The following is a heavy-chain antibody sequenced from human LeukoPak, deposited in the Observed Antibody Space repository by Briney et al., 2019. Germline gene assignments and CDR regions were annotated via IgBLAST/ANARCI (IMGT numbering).Heavy chain of an antibody. CDR1: GFTFDDYA. J-gene: IGHJ4*02. D-gene: IGHD3-10*01. CDR3: AKDITGYYGSGSLDY. CDR2: ISWNSGSI. Sequence: GGSLRLSCAASGFTFDDYAMHWVRQAPGKGLEWVSGISWNSGSIGYADSVKGRLTISRDNAKNSLYLQMNSLRAEDTALYYCAKDITGYYGSGSLDYWGQGTLVTVSS. V-gene: IGHV3-9*01.